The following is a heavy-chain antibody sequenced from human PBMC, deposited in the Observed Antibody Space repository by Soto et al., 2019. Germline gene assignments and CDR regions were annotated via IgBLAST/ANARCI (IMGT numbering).Heavy chain of an antibody. CDR2: IYWDDDK. CDR3: AHLYNWNDVFDY. Sequence: QITLKESGPTLVKPTQTLTLTCTFSGFSLSTSGVGGGWIRQPPGKALEWLALIYWDDDKRYSPSLKSRLTITKDTSNNQVVLTMTNMDPVDTATYYCAHLYNWNDVFDYWGQGTLVTVSS. CDR1: GFSLSTSGVG. V-gene: IGHV2-5*02. J-gene: IGHJ4*02. D-gene: IGHD1-20*01.